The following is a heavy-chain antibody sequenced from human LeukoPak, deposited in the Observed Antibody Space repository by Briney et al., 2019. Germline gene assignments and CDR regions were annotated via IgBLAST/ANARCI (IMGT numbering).Heavy chain of an antibody. D-gene: IGHD3-3*01. CDR2: INPNSGGT. CDR3: ARDHNFGVVPGY. Sequence: GASVKVSCKASGYTFTGYYMHWVRQAPGQGLEWMGWINPNSGGTNYAQKFQGRVTMTRDTSISTAYMELSRLRADETAVYYCARDHNFGVVPGYWGQGTLVTVSS. CDR1: GYTFTGYY. V-gene: IGHV1-2*02. J-gene: IGHJ4*02.